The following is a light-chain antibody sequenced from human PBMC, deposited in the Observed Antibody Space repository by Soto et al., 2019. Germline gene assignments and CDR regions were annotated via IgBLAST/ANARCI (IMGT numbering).Light chain of an antibody. CDR1: QSISTW. Sequence: DIQMTQSPSTLSGSVGDRVTITCRASQSISTWLAWYQQEPGKAPKLLIHKASSLQSGVPSRFSGSGSGTDFTLTVSRLEPEDFAVYYCQQYNSSPRTFGQGTKVDIK. V-gene: IGKV1-5*03. CDR3: QQYNSSPRT. CDR2: KAS. J-gene: IGKJ1*01.